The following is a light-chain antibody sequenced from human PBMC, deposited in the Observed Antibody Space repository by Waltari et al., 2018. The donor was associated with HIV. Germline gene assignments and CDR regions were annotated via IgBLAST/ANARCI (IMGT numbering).Light chain of an antibody. CDR3: QQYDNLLLT. J-gene: IGKJ3*01. CDR1: QDISNY. V-gene: IGKV1-33*01. Sequence: DIQMTQSPSSLSASVGDRVTITCQASQDISNYLNWYQQKPGKAPKLLIYDASNLETGVPSRCSGSGSGTDFTFTISSLQPEDIATYYCQQYDNLLLTFGPGTKVDIK. CDR2: DAS.